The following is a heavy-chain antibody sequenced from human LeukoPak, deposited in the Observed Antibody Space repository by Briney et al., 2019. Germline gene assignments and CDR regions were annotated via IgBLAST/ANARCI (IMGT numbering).Heavy chain of an antibody. Sequence: SETLSLTCAVSGGSISSRNWWSWVRQPPGNGLEWIGEIYHSGSTNYNPSLKTRVTISVDTSKNQFSLKLSSVTAADTAVYYCARGPPAYYYYYMDVWGKGTTVTISS. J-gene: IGHJ6*03. CDR3: ARGPPAYYYYYMDV. CDR2: IYHSGST. V-gene: IGHV4-4*02. CDR1: GGSISSRNW.